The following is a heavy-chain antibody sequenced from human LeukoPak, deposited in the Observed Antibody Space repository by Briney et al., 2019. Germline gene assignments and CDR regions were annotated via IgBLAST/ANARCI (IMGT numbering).Heavy chain of an antibody. CDR3: ARDWDEWVVPAATGLFDY. V-gene: IGHV3-48*04. D-gene: IGHD2-2*01. Sequence: PGGSLRLSCAASGFTFSSYSMNWVRQAPGKGLEWVSYISSSSSTIYYADSVKGRFTISRDNAKNSLYLQMNSLRAEDTAMYYCARDWDEWVVPAATGLFDYWGQGTLVTVSS. CDR1: GFTFSSYS. J-gene: IGHJ4*02. CDR2: ISSSSSTI.